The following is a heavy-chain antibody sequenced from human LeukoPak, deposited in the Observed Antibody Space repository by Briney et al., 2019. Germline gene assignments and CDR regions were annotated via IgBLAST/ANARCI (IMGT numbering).Heavy chain of an antibody. V-gene: IGHV3-7*01. D-gene: IGHD2-15*01. Sequence: GGSLRLSCSASQLTFSRYWMSWVRQAPGKGLEWVANINQDGSEKHYVDSVKGRFTISRDNAKNSLYLQKNSLRAEDTAVYFCARELGTDGWSWGQGTLVTVSS. CDR1: QLTFSRYW. CDR2: INQDGSEK. J-gene: IGHJ4*02. CDR3: ARELGTDGWS.